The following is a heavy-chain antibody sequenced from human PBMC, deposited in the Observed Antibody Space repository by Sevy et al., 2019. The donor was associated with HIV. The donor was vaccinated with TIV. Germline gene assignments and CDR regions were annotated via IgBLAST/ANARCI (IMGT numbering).Heavy chain of an antibody. CDR3: ATHAGIAAAGRVFDY. CDR2: TRNKAESYTT. D-gene: IGHD6-13*01. CDR1: GFTFSDHY. V-gene: IGHV3-72*01. J-gene: IGHJ4*02. Sequence: GGSLRLSCAASGFTFSDHYMEWVRQAPGKGLEWVGRTRNKAESYTTDYAASVKGRFTISRDDSKNSLYLLMNSLKTEDTAVYYCATHAGIAAAGRVFDYWGQGTLVTVSS.